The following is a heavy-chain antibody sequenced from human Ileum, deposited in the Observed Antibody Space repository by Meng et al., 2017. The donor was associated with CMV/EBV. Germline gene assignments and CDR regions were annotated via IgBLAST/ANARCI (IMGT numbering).Heavy chain of an antibody. CDR3: ASLVLSPRYGGEMGEGGSVDY. CDR2: IIPIFGTA. CDR1: YA. J-gene: IGHJ4*02. D-gene: IGHD4/OR15-4a*01. V-gene: IGHV1-69*05. Sequence: YAVCWVRQAPGHGLGWMGGIIPIFGTASYAQKFQGRVTITTDESASTAYMELSSLRSEDTAVYYCASLVLSPRYGGEMGEGGSVDYWGQGTLVTVSS.